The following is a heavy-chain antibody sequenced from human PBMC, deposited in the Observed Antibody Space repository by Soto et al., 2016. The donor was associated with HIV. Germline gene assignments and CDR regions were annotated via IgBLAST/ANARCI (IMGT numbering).Heavy chain of an antibody. Sequence: EVQLVESGGGLVQPGGSLRLSCAASGFTFSSYWMHWVRQAPGKGLVWISRINSDGSSTDYADSVKGRFTIPRDNAKNTLYLQMNSLRVEDTALYYCGRQTYYYDSSGYSFGWFDPGAREPWSPSPQ. CDR3: GRQTYYYDSSGYSFGWFDP. CDR2: INSDGSST. J-gene: IGHJ5*02. CDR1: GFTFSSYW. D-gene: IGHD3-22*01. V-gene: IGHV3-74*02.